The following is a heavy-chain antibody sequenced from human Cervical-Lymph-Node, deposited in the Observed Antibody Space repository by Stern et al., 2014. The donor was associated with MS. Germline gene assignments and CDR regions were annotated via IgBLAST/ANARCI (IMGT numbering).Heavy chain of an antibody. V-gene: IGHV1-46*01. D-gene: IGHD1-26*01. CDR3: EATVGATNGDY. CDR2: INPSGGGT. CDR1: GYTFRSYY. J-gene: IGHJ4*02. Sequence: QVQLEESGAEVKKPGASVKLSCKASGYTFRSYYLHWVRQAPGQGLEWMGVINPSGGGTTYAQRFEGRVTMTRDTSTSTLYMELSSLRSEDTAVYFCEATVGATNGDYWGQGTLVTVSS.